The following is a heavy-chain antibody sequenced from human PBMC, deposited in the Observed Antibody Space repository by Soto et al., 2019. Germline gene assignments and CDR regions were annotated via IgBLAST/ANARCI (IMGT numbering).Heavy chain of an antibody. J-gene: IGHJ6*02. D-gene: IGHD6-13*01. Sequence: QMQLVQSGPEVKKPGTSVKVSCKASGFTFTSSAVQWVRQARGQRLEGIGWIVVGSGNTNYAQKFQERVTITRDMSTSTAYLELSSLRSEDTAVYYCAANGYSSSWYGYGMDVWGQGTTVTVSS. V-gene: IGHV1-58*01. CDR1: GFTFTSSA. CDR2: IVVGSGNT. CDR3: AANGYSSSWYGYGMDV.